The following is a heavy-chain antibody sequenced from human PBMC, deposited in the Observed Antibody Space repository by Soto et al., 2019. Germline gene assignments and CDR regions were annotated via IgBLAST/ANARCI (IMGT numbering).Heavy chain of an antibody. CDR1: GYSISSSNW. CDR3: ARREIQGPIDY. J-gene: IGHJ4*02. D-gene: IGHD1-26*01. V-gene: IGHV4-28*01. Sequence: SETLSLTCAVSGYSISSSNWWGWIRQPPGKGLEWIGYIYYSGTTYYNPSLKSRVTMSVDTSKNQFSLKLTSVTAVDTAVYYCARREIQGPIDYWGQGTLVSVSS. CDR2: IYYSGTT.